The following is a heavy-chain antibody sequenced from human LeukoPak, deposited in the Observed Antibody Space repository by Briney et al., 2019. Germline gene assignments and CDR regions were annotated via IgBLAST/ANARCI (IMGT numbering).Heavy chain of an antibody. CDR3: ARDRASAATTFFDY. CDR2: IWYDGSNK. V-gene: IGHV3-33*01. J-gene: IGHJ4*02. D-gene: IGHD2/OR15-2a*01. CDR1: GFTFSSYG. Sequence: PGGSLRLSCAASGFTFSSYGMHWVRQAPGKGLEWVAVIWYDGSNKYYTDSVKGRFTISRDNSKNTLYLQMNSLRAEDTAVYYCARDRASAATTFFDYWGQGTLVTVSS.